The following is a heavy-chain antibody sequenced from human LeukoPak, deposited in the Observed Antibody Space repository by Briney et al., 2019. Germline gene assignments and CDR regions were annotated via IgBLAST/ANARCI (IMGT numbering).Heavy chain of an antibody. J-gene: IGHJ4*02. V-gene: IGHV3-11*01. Sequence: KPGGSLRLSCAASGFTFSDYYMSWIRQAPGKGLEWVSHISSSGNIIYYVDSVKGRFTISRDNAKNSLYLQMNSLRAEDTAVYYCARAMFGGVIGKFDYWGQGSLVTVSS. CDR1: GFTFSDYY. CDR3: ARAMFGGVIGKFDY. D-gene: IGHD3-16*02. CDR2: ISSSGNII.